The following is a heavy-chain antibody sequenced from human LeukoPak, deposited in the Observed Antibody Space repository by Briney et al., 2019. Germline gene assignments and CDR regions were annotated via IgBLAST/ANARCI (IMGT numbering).Heavy chain of an antibody. V-gene: IGHV3-7*01. Sequence: GGSLRLSCAASGFTFSSYWMSWVRQAPGKGLEWVANIKQDGGEKYYVDSVKGRFTISRDNAKNSVYLQMNSLRAEDTAVYYCAREDCDATSCYWGIIYWGQGTLVTVSS. CDR2: IKQDGGEK. CDR1: GFTFSSYW. D-gene: IGHD2-2*01. J-gene: IGHJ4*02. CDR3: AREDCDATSCYWGIIY.